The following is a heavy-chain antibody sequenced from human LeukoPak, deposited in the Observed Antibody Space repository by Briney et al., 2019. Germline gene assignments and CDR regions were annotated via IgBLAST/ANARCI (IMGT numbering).Heavy chain of an antibody. D-gene: IGHD3-22*01. CDR1: GYTFTSYD. V-gene: IGHV1-8*03. CDR3: ARGYYYYDSSGYYSRHYAFDI. J-gene: IGHJ3*02. Sequence: GASVKVSCKACGYTFTSYDSNWVRQATGQGLEWMGCMNANSGNTGYAQKFQGRVTITRNTSISTAYMELSSLRSEDTAVYYCARGYYYYDSSGYYSRHYAFDIWGQGTMVTVSS. CDR2: MNANSGNT.